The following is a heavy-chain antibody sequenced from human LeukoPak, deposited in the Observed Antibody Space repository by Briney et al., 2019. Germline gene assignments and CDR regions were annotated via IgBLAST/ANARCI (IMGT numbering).Heavy chain of an antibody. CDR3: ARDRWDYGGKNDY. CDR2: IKQDGSEK. J-gene: IGHJ4*02. CDR1: GFTFSSYW. V-gene: IGHV3-7*01. D-gene: IGHD4-23*01. Sequence: GGSLRLSCAASGFTFSSYWMSWFRQAPGKGLEWVANIKQDGSEKYYVDSVKGRFTISRDNAKNSLYLQMNSLRAEDTAVYYCARDRWDYGGKNDYWGQGTLVTVSS.